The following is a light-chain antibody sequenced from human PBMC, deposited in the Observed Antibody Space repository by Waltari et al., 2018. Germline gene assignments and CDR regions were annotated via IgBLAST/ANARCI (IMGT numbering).Light chain of an antibody. CDR1: QSVRTN. J-gene: IGKJ4*01. Sequence: VLLTQSPASLSVSPGDTVILSCRASQSVRTNLVWYQQKAGQAPRTLIYGASTRASGVPSRFSGSGSETDFTLIISSLQSEDAAVYFCQQYYVWPPITFGGGNKLEI. CDR2: GAS. V-gene: IGKV3-15*01. CDR3: QQYYVWPPIT.